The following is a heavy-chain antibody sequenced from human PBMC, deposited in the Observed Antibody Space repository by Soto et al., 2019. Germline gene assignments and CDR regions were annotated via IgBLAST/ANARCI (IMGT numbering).Heavy chain of an antibody. CDR3: AILIGQHYDSSAFGAFDI. CDR2: ISAYNGNP. D-gene: IGHD3-22*01. Sequence: TSVKVSCKASGYTFTSYGISWVRQAPGQGFEWMGWISAYNGNPNYAQKFQSRVTMTTEPSTSTAYMEPRSLRSDAKSVYYSAILIGQHYDSSAFGAFDIPGQGTRVTVSS. J-gene: IGHJ3*02. V-gene: IGHV1-18*01. CDR1: GYTFTSYG.